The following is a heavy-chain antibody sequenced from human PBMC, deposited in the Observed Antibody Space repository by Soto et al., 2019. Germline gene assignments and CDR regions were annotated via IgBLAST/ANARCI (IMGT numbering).Heavy chain of an antibody. J-gene: IGHJ4*02. D-gene: IGHD3-10*01. CDR2: ISAYNGNT. Sequence: QVQLVQSGAEVKKPGASVKVSCKASGYTFTSYGISWVRQAPGQGLEWMGWISAYNGNTNYAQKLQGRVTMTTDTSTSTAYMELRSLRSDDTAVYYCARDPTGGSLLWFGSDYFDYWGQGTLVTVSS. CDR3: ARDPTGGSLLWFGSDYFDY. V-gene: IGHV1-18*01. CDR1: GYTFTSYG.